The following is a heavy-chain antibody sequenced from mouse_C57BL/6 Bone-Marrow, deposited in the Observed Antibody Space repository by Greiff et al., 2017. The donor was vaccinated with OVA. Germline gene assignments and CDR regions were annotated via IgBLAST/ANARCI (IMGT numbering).Heavy chain of an antibody. CDR3: TTYYGNYDAWFAY. V-gene: IGHV14-4*01. CDR2: IDPENGDT. D-gene: IGHD2-1*01. J-gene: IGHJ3*01. CDR1: GFNIKDDY. Sequence: VQLQQSGAELVRPGASVKLSCTASGFNIKDDYMHWVKQRPEQGLEWIGWIDPENGDTEYASKFQGKATITADTSSNTAYLQLSSLTSEDTAVYYCTTYYGNYDAWFAYWGQGTLVTVSA.